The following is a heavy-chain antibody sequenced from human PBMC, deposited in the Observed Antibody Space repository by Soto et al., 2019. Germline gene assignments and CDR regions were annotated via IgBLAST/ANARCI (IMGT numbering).Heavy chain of an antibody. D-gene: IGHD3-3*01. J-gene: IGHJ6*02. CDR2: IIPIFGTA. Sequence: SVKVSCKASGYTFTGYSISWVRQAPGQGLEWMGGIIPIFGTANYAQKFQGRVTITADESTSTAYMELSSLRSEDTAVYYCARDFTYYDFWSGSYGMDVWGQGTTVTVSS. V-gene: IGHV1-69*13. CDR1: GYTFTGYS. CDR3: ARDFTYYDFWSGSYGMDV.